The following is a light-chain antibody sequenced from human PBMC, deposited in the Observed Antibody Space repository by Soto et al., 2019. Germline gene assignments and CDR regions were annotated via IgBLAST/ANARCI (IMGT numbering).Light chain of an antibody. CDR1: QSVVYSSNNKNH. J-gene: IGKJ3*01. Sequence: DIVMTQSPDSLAVSLGERATINCKSSQSVVYSSNNKNHLGWYQQKPGQPPKLLISWASTRESGVPDRFSGSGSGADFTLTISSLQAEDVAVYYCQQYYSSPFTFGPGTKVDI. CDR2: WAS. CDR3: QQYYSSPFT. V-gene: IGKV4-1*01.